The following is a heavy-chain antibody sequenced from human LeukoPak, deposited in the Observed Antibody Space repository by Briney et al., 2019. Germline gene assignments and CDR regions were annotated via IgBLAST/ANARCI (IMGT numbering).Heavy chain of an antibody. V-gene: IGHV4-59*01. CDR1: GGSMSSYY. J-gene: IGHJ4*02. Sequence: SETPSLTCTVSGGSMSSYYWSWIRQPPGKGLEWIGYIYYSGSTNYNPSLKSRVTISVDTSKNQFTLKLSSVTAADTAVYYCARGRYGWLPFDYWGQGTLVTVSP. CDR3: ARGRYGWLPFDY. CDR2: IYYSGST. D-gene: IGHD3-16*01.